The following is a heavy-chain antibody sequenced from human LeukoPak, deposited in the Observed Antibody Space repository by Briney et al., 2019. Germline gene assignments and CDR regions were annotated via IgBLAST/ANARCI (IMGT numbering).Heavy chain of an antibody. Sequence: SVKVSCKASGYTFTSYGISWVRQAPGQGLEWMGGIIPIFGTANYAQKFQGRVTITADKSTSTAYMELSSLRSEDTAVYYCASALVAYCTNGVCRRGFDYWGQGTLVTVSS. CDR3: ASALVAYCTNGVCRRGFDY. D-gene: IGHD2-8*01. V-gene: IGHV1-69*06. CDR1: GYTFTSYG. CDR2: IIPIFGTA. J-gene: IGHJ4*02.